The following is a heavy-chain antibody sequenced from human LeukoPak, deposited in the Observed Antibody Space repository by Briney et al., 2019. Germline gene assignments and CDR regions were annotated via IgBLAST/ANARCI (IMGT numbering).Heavy chain of an antibody. CDR3: ARLDVNDSSGELFDY. CDR1: GGTFSSYA. J-gene: IGHJ4*02. V-gene: IGHV1-69*05. Sequence: ASVKVSCKASGGTFSSYAISWVRQAPGQGLERMGRIIPIFCTANYAQKFQGRVTITTDESTSTAYMELSSLRSEETAVYYCARLDVNDSSGELFDYWGQGTLVTVSS. CDR2: IIPIFCTA. D-gene: IGHD3-22*01.